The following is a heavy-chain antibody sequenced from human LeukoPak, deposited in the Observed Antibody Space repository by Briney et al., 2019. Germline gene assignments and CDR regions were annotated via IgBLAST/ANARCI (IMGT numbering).Heavy chain of an antibody. D-gene: IGHD3-16*02. CDR1: GGSISNSDYY. Sequence: SETLSLTCTVSGGSISNSDYYWGWIRQPPGKGLEWIGCIYYSGSTYYNPSLKSRLTISMDTSKNQFSLKVISVTDSDTAVYYCARRRWVSSNVDPWGQGTLVTVSS. V-gene: IGHV4-39*01. CDR3: ARRRWVSSNVDP. CDR2: IYYSGST. J-gene: IGHJ5*02.